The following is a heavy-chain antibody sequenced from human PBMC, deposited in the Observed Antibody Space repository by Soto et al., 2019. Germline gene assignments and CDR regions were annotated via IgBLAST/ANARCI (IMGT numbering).Heavy chain of an antibody. V-gene: IGHV1-3*05. J-gene: IGHJ4*02. Sequence: QVQLVQSGAEEKKPGASVKVSCKASGYTFTNYAMHWVRQAPGQRLEWMGWINAGNGNTKYSQKLQGRVTITRDTSVSTAYMELSSLRSEDTAVYYCARVSGYYLPDYWGQGTLVTVSS. CDR3: ARVSGYYLPDY. D-gene: IGHD5-12*01. CDR1: GYTFTNYA. CDR2: INAGNGNT.